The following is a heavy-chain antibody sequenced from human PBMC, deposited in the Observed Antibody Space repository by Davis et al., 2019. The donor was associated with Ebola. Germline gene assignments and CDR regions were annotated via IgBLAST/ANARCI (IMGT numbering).Heavy chain of an antibody. J-gene: IGHJ4*02. D-gene: IGHD4-17*01. V-gene: IGHV1-46*01. CDR3: ARESTDYGDYRLDY. CDR1: GYTFTSYY. Sequence: AASVKVSCKASGYTFTSYYMHWVRQAPGQGLEWMGIINPSGGSTSYAQKFQGRVTMTRDTSTSTAYMELRSLRSDDTAVYYCARESTDYGDYRLDYWGQGTLVTVSS. CDR2: INPSGGST.